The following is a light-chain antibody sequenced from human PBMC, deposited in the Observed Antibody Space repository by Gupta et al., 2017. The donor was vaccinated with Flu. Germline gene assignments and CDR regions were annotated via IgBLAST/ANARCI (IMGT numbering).Light chain of an antibody. J-gene: IGKJ4*01. CDR2: AAS. CDR1: QSVSSN. V-gene: IGKV3-15*01. CDR3: QQYSNWPT. Sequence: EIMMTQSPATLSVSPGERATLSCRASQSVSSNLAWYQQKPGQAPRLLIYAASTRATGVPARFGGSGSGTDYTLTISSLQSEDFAVYFCQQYSNWPTFGDGTKVEIK.